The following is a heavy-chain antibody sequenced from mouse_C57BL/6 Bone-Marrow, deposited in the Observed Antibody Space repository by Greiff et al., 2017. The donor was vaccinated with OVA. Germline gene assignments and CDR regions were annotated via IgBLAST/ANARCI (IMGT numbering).Heavy chain of an antibody. CDR2: IYPGDGAT. CDR1: GYAFSRYW. D-gene: IGHD4-1*01. V-gene: IGHV1-80*01. Sequence: QVQLQQSVAELVKPGASVKLSCKASGYAFSRYWLNWVQQRPGKGLEWIGRIYPGDGATNYTGKFKGTATLTADKSSSTAYLQLSSLTAEDSAVYYCARSPSNCYLDYWGQGTTLTVSS. J-gene: IGHJ2*01. CDR3: ARSPSNCYLDY.